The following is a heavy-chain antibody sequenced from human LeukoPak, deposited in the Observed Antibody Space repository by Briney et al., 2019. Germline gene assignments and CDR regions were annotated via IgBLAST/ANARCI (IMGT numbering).Heavy chain of an antibody. CDR2: INPNSGGT. D-gene: IGHD3-3*01. J-gene: IGHJ4*02. V-gene: IGHV1-2*02. CDR1: GYTFTGYY. Sequence: ASVKVSCEASGYTFTGYYMHWVRQAPGQGLEWMGWINPNSGGTNYAQKFQGRVTMTRDTSISTAYMELSRLRSDDTAVYYCARDITSEGVVPNDYWGQGTLVTVSS. CDR3: ARDITSEGVVPNDY.